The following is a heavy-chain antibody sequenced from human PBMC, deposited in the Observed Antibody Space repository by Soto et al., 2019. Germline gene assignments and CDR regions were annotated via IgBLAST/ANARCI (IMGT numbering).Heavy chain of an antibody. Sequence: PGGSLRLSCAASGFTFSNYGMNWVRQAPGKRLEWVSYISGSTSSIDYADSVKGRFTISRDSAKNSLYLQMNSLRDEDTAVYYCARGVSSGGWLIDYWGQGTLVTVSS. J-gene: IGHJ4*02. CDR1: GFTFSNYG. D-gene: IGHD6-19*01. CDR2: ISGSTSSI. CDR3: ARGVSSGGWLIDY. V-gene: IGHV3-48*02.